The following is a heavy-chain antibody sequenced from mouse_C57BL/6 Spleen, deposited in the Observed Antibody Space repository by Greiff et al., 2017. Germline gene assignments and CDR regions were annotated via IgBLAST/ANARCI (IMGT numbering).Heavy chain of an antibody. J-gene: IGHJ1*03. CDR3: ARTHYYGSSYWYFDV. Sequence: QVQLQQSGAELVKPGASVKISCKASGYAFSSYWMNWVKQRPGKGLGWIGQIYPGDGDTNYNGKFKGKATLTADKSSSTAYMQLSSLTSEDSAVYFCARTHYYGSSYWYFDVWGTGTTVTVSS. CDR1: GYAFSSYW. V-gene: IGHV1-80*01. D-gene: IGHD1-1*01. CDR2: IYPGDGDT.